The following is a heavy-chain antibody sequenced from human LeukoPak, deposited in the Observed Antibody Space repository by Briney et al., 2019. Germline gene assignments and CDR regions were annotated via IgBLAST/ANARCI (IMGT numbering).Heavy chain of an antibody. V-gene: IGHV4-4*07. Sequence: SETLSLTCNVSGDSNNNYYWSWIRQPAGKGLEWIGRVYTSGSTNYNPSLKSRVTMSVDTSKNQFSLNLTSVTAADTAVYYCARDVGTYPYIFDYWGQGILVTVSS. J-gene: IGHJ4*02. D-gene: IGHD1-26*01. CDR3: ARDVGTYPYIFDY. CDR1: GDSNNNYY. CDR2: VYTSGST.